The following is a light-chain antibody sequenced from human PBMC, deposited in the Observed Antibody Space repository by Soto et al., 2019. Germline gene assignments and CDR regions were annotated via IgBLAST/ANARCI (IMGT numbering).Light chain of an antibody. J-gene: IGLJ1*01. V-gene: IGLV2-8*01. CDR3: SSYAGSNNLV. CDR2: EVS. Sequence: QSVLTQPPSASGSPGQSVTISCTGTSSDIGAYIYVSWYQQHPGKAPKLMISEVSRRPSGVPERFSGSKSGNTASLTVSGLQADDEANYYCSSYAGSNNLVFGTGTTATVL. CDR1: SSDIGAYIY.